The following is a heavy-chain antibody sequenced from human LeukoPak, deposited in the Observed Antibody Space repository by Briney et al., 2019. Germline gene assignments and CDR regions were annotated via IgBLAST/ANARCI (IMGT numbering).Heavy chain of an antibody. J-gene: IGHJ5*02. D-gene: IGHD5-18*01. CDR3: ARHYRSYGYYCFDP. CDR2: IYHSGST. Sequence: SETLSLTCAVSGGSFSGDYWSWIRQPPGKGLEWIGEIYHSGSTNYNPSLKSRVTISVDTSQNQFSLKLSSVTAADTAVYYCARHYRSYGYYCFDPWGQGTLVTVSS. V-gene: IGHV4-34*01. CDR1: GGSFSGDY.